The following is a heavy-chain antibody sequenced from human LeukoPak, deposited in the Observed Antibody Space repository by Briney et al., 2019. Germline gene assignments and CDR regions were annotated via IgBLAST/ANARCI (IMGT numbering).Heavy chain of an antibody. V-gene: IGHV1-69*13. CDR1: GGTFSSYA. CDR3: ARGGAPFGDGYNYKEAFDI. D-gene: IGHD5-24*01. CDR2: IIPIFGTA. J-gene: IGHJ3*02. Sequence: GASVKVSCKASGGTFSSYAISWVRQAPGQGLEWMGGIIPIFGTANYAQKFQGRVTITADESTSTAYMELSSLRSEDTAVYYCARGGAPFGDGYNYKEAFDIWGQGTMVTVSS.